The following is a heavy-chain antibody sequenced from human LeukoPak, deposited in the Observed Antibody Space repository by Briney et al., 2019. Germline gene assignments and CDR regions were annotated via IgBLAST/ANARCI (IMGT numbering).Heavy chain of an antibody. J-gene: IGHJ4*02. V-gene: IGHV1-2*02. CDR1: GYTFTRYY. CDR2: INPNSGGT. CDR3: ARGQQLASN. Sequence: ASVTVSCKASGYTFTRYYIYWVRQAPGQGLEWMGWINPNSGGTNYAQKFQGRVTMTREMSISTAYMELSRLRSDDTAVYYCARGQQLASNWGQGTLVTVSS. D-gene: IGHD6-13*01.